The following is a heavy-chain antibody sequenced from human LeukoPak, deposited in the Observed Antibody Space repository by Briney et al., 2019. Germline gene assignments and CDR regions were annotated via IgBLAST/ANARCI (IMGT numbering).Heavy chain of an antibody. J-gene: IGHJ4*02. Sequence: GGSLRLSCAASGFTFNYYSMHWVRQAPGKGLEWVAGISYDGSNEYYADAMKGRFTISRDNSKNTLYLQMSSLRAEDTAVYYCAHYNPDSGSHDYWGQGTLVTVSS. V-gene: IGHV3-30*04. CDR1: GFTFNYYS. D-gene: IGHD3-10*01. CDR3: AHYNPDSGSHDY. CDR2: ISYDGSNE.